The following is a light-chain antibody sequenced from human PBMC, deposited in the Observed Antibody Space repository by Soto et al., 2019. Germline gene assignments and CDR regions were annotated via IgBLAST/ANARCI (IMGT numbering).Light chain of an antibody. CDR1: SSDVGGYNY. CDR3: TSXXXSSTWV. Sequence: QSALTQPASVSGSPGQSITISCTGTSSDVGGYNYVSWFQQHPGKAPKLKIYEVSNRPSGVSNRFSGSKSGYTASLTISELQAEDEADYYCTSXXXSSTWVFGGGTKLTVL. J-gene: IGLJ3*02. CDR2: EVS. V-gene: IGLV2-14*03.